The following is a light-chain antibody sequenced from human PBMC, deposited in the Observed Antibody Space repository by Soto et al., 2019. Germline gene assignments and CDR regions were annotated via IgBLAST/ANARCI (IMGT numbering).Light chain of an antibody. CDR2: GAS. CDR3: QQYGTSFFT. J-gene: IGKJ4*01. Sequence: EIVLTQSPGTLSLSPGERATISCRASQSVPSGYVAWFQQKSGQAPRLLIYGASTWATGIPERFSGSGSGTDFTLTISRLEPEDFAVYFCQQYGTSFFTFGGGTKVDIK. CDR1: QSVPSGY. V-gene: IGKV3-20*01.